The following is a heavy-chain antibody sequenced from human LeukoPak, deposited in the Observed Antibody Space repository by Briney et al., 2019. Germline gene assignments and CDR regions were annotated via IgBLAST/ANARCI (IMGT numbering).Heavy chain of an antibody. CDR2: IIPIFGTA. V-gene: IGHV1-69*01. D-gene: IGHD5-12*01. J-gene: IGHJ4*02. CDR3: ATVGNSGYDLPNSFDY. CDR1: GGTFRSYA. Sequence: ASVQVSCKASGGTFRSYAISWVRPAPGQGLEWMGGIIPIFGTANYAQKFQGRVTITADESTSTAYMELSSLRSEDTAVYYCATVGNSGYDLPNSFDYWGQGTLVTVSS.